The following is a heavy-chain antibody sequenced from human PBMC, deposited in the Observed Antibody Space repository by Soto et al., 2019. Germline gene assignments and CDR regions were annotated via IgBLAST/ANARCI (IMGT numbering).Heavy chain of an antibody. D-gene: IGHD5-12*01. J-gene: IGHJ4*02. Sequence: GGSLRLSCAASGFTFSSYGMHWVRQAPGKGLEWVAVISYDGSNKYYADSVKGRFTISRDNSKNTLYLQMNSLRAEDTAVYYCAKDQGYSGYDSEGWTDYWGQGTLVTVSS. CDR2: ISYDGSNK. CDR1: GFTFSSYG. V-gene: IGHV3-30*18. CDR3: AKDQGYSGYDSEGWTDY.